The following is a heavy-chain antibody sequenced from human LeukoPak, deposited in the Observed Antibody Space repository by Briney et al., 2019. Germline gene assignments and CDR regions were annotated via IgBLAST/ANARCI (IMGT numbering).Heavy chain of an antibody. CDR1: GGSISSYY. Sequence: SETLSLTCTVSGGSISSYYWSWIRQPPGKGLEWIGYIYYSGSTNYNPSLKSRATISVDTSKNQFSLKLSSVTAADTAVYYCARQYYYDSSGYYYEFDYWGQGTLVTVSS. CDR3: ARQYYYDSSGYYYEFDY. V-gene: IGHV4-59*08. J-gene: IGHJ4*02. D-gene: IGHD3-22*01. CDR2: IYYSGST.